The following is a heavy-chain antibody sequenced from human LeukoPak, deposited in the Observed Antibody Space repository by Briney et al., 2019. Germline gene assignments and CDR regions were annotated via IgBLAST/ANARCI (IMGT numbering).Heavy chain of an antibody. Sequence: GGSLRLSCTASGFSFGDFAMNWVRQAPGKGLEWVGFIRGKRYGGTTEYAAPVKGRFTISRDDSKSIAYLQMNSLKTEDTAVYYCTRYSGSPHYWGQGTLVTVSS. CDR3: TRYSGSPHY. J-gene: IGHJ4*02. D-gene: IGHD1-26*01. CDR1: GFSFGDFA. CDR2: IRGKRYGGTT. V-gene: IGHV3-49*04.